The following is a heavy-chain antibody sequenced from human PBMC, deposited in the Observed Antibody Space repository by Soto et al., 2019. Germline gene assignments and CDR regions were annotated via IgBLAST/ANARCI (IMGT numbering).Heavy chain of an antibody. D-gene: IGHD5-12*01. CDR1: GVSISSYY. Sequence: SETLSLTCTVSGVSISSYYWSWIRQPPGKGLEWIGYIYYSGSTNYNPSLKSRVTISVDTSKNQFSLKLSSVTAADTAVYYCARDGASTTQRGGYYYYYYMDVWGKGTTVTVSS. CDR2: IYYSGST. V-gene: IGHV4-59*01. CDR3: ARDGASTTQRGGYYYYYYMDV. J-gene: IGHJ6*03.